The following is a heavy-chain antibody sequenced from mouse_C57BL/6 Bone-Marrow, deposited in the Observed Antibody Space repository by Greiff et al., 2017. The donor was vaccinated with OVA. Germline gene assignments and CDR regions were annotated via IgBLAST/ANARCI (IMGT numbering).Heavy chain of an antibody. D-gene: IGHD2-4*01. Sequence: VQLQQSGAELVRPGASVKLSCTASGFNIKDDYMHWVKQRPEQGLEWIGWIDPENGDTEYASKFQGKATITADTSSNTAYLQLSSLTSEDTAVYNCTWDYPYYYAMDYWGQGTSVTVSS. V-gene: IGHV14-4*01. CDR1: GFNIKDDY. CDR3: TWDYPYYYAMDY. CDR2: IDPENGDT. J-gene: IGHJ4*01.